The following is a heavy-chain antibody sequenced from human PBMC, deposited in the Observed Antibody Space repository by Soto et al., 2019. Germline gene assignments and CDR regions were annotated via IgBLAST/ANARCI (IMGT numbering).Heavy chain of an antibody. CDR2: INHSGST. CDR3: ARGFVVVVDYYYMDV. D-gene: IGHD2-15*01. Sequence: QVQLQQWGAGLLKPSETLSLTCAVYGGSFSGYYWSWIRQPPGKGLEWIGEINHSGSTNYNPSLKSRVTISVDTSKNQFSLKLSSVTAADTAVYYCARGFVVVVDYYYMDVWGKGTTVTVSS. J-gene: IGHJ6*03. CDR1: GGSFSGYY. V-gene: IGHV4-34*01.